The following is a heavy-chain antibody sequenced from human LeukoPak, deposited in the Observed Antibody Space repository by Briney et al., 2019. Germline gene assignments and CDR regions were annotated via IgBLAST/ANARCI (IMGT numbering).Heavy chain of an antibody. CDR2: ISGSGGTT. D-gene: IGHD1-14*01. J-gene: IGHJ4*02. CDR3: AKSTTTGLYYFDY. CDR1: GFTFSSYA. Sequence: HAGGSLRLSCAASGFTFSSYAMSWVRQAPGKGLEWVSAISGSGGTTYYADSVKGRFTFSRDNSKNTLFLQMNSLRAEDTAVYYCAKSTTTGLYYFDYWGQGNLVTVSS. V-gene: IGHV3-23*01.